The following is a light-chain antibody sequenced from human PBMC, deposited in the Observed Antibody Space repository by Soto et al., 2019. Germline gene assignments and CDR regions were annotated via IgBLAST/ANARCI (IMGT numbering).Light chain of an antibody. V-gene: IGKV1-5*03. Sequence: DIQMTXSPSTLSXXVGXXXXXXXXASQRXSSWLAWYQQKPGKAPNLLIYEASSLQSGVPSRFSGSGSGTEFTLTISSLQPDDFATYYCQQYNNYPWTLGQGTKVEIK. J-gene: IGKJ1*01. CDR2: EAS. CDR3: QQYNNYPWT. CDR1: QRXSSW.